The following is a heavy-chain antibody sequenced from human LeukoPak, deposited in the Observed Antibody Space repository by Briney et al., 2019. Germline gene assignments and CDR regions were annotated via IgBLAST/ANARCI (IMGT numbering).Heavy chain of an antibody. J-gene: IGHJ4*02. V-gene: IGHV5-51*01. CDR1: GYSFTSYW. D-gene: IGHD3-22*01. CDR3: ARRYYYDSSGYSDY. Sequence: ESLEISCKASGYSFTSYWIGWVRQMPGKGLEWMGSIYPGDSDTRYSPSFQGQVTISADKSISTAYLQWSSLKASDTAMYYCARRYYYDSSGYSDYWGQGTLVTASS. CDR2: IYPGDSDT.